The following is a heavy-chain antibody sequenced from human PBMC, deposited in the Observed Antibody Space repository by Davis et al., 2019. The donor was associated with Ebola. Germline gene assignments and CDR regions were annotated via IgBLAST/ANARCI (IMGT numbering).Heavy chain of an antibody. J-gene: IGHJ6*02. CDR2: FIPIFGTA. V-gene: IGHV1-69*13. D-gene: IGHD2-15*01. Sequence: SVKVSCKASGDTLNNYAVTWVRQATGQGLEWMGAFIPIFGTANYAQKFQGRVTITAEEPTSTAYMELRILRSEDTAVYYCAAGVDNYYGMDVWGQGTTVTVSS. CDR1: GDTLNNYA. CDR3: AAGVDNYYGMDV.